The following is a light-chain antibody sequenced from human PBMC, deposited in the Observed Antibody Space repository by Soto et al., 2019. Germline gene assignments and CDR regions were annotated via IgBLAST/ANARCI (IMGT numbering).Light chain of an antibody. CDR1: QDISIF. V-gene: IGKV1-27*01. Sequence: IQMTQSPSSLSASVGDRVTITCRASQDISIFLAWYQQKPGTIPKLLIYSASTLQSGIPSRVSGSGFGTDFSLTISNLQPEDVATYYCQNYNSVPVTFGQGTRLEIK. CDR3: QNYNSVPVT. J-gene: IGKJ5*01. CDR2: SAS.